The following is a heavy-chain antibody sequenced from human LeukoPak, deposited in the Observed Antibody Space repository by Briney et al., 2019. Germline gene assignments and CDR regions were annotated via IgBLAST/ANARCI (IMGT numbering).Heavy chain of an antibody. Sequence: SETLSLTCAVSGGSISSSNWWSWVRQPPGKGLEWIGEIYHSGSTNYNPSLKSRVTISVDKSKNQFSLKLSSVTAADTAVYYCASRSDCSGGSCYDYWGQGTLVTVSS. D-gene: IGHD2-15*01. J-gene: IGHJ4*02. CDR2: IYHSGST. V-gene: IGHV4-4*02. CDR3: ASRSDCSGGSCYDY. CDR1: GGSISSSNW.